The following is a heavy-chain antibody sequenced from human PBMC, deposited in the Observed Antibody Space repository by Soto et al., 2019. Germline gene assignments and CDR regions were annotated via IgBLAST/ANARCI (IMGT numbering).Heavy chain of an antibody. D-gene: IGHD6-13*01. V-gene: IGHV3-66*01. J-gene: IGHJ6*02. CDR3: ARDPIQQLEGRYYYYGMDG. CDR2: LYSDGST. CDR1: GFVVSGSY. Sequence: EVQLVESGGGLVQPGGSLRLSCAASGFVVSGSYMIWVRQAPGKGLEWVSVLYSDGSTYYADSVKGRFTIFRDNSKNTLYLQMDSLRVEDTAVYYCARDPIQQLEGRYYYYGMDGWGQGTTVTVSS.